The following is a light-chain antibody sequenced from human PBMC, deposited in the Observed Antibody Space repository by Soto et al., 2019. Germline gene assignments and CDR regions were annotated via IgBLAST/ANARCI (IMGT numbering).Light chain of an antibody. Sequence: QSVLTQSPSASASLGASVKLTCTLSSGHSSYAIAWHQQQPEKGPRYLMKLNSDGSHSTGDGIPDRFSGSSSGAERYLTISRLQSEDEADYYCQTWGTGIRVFGGGTKVTVL. J-gene: IGLJ3*02. V-gene: IGLV4-69*01. CDR3: QTWGTGIRV. CDR2: LNSDGSH. CDR1: SGHSSYA.